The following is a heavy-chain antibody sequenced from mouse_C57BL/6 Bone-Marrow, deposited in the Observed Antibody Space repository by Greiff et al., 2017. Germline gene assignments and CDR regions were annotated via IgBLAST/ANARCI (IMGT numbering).Heavy chain of an antibody. V-gene: IGHV1-53*01. CDR3: ARSGRSYYAMDY. CDR2: INPSNGGT. D-gene: IGHD3-1*01. Sequence: QVQLQQSGTELVKPGASVKLSCKASGYTFTSYWMHWVKQRPGQGLEWIGNINPSNGGTNYNEKFKSKATLTVDKSSSTAYMQHSSLTSEDSAVYYCARSGRSYYAMDYWGQGTSVTVSS. J-gene: IGHJ4*01. CDR1: GYTFTSYW.